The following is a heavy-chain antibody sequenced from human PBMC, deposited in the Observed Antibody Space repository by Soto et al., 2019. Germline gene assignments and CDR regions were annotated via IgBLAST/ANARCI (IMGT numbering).Heavy chain of an antibody. CDR2: VYNSGNV. D-gene: IGHD3-16*02. CDR1: GDSILGYY. Sequence: SETLSLTCSVSGDSILGYYWSWIRQPAGKRLEWIGRVYNSGNVIFNPSLKNRVTMSVDMSKNQFSLRLTSVTAADSAVYYCARGRLESSTYGMDVWGRGTTVTVSS. J-gene: IGHJ6*02. CDR3: ARGRLESSTYGMDV. V-gene: IGHV4-4*07.